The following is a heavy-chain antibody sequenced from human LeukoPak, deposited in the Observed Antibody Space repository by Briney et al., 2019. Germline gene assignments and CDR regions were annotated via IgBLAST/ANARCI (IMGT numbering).Heavy chain of an antibody. D-gene: IGHD5-18*01. V-gene: IGHV3-23*01. Sequence: GGSLRLSCAASGFTFRSYAMTWVRQAPGKGLEWVSAISGSGGSTYYADSVKGRFTISRDNSKNTLYLQMNSLRAEDTAVYYCARGTNGYSYGYAAGYYYMDVWGKGTTVTVSS. J-gene: IGHJ6*03. CDR2: ISGSGGST. CDR1: GFTFRSYA. CDR3: ARGTNGYSYGYAAGYYYMDV.